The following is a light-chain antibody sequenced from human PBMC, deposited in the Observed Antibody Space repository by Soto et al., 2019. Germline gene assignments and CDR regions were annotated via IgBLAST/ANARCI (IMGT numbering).Light chain of an antibody. CDR3: LRRRSWPLT. CDR1: QSIGSH. J-gene: IGKJ5*01. Sequence: TQYHSSLSASVGDRVTITCRSSQSIGSHLTWYQHKYGQSPRLLIYDASIRATGIPARFSGSGSGTDFTLTICSLEPEDFAIYYCLRRRSWPLTFGHGTRLEIK. CDR2: DAS. V-gene: IGKV3-11*01.